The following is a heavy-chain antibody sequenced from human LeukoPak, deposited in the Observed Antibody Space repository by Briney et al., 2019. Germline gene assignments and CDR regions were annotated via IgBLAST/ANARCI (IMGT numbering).Heavy chain of an antibody. CDR3: ARGPGYYGSGTYAFDI. Sequence: GGSLRLSCAASGFTVSSNYMSWVRQAPGKGLEWVSVIYSSGSTYYADSVKGRFTISRDTPKNTLYLQMNSLRAEDTAVYYCARGPGYYGSGTYAFDIWGQGTMVTVSS. V-gene: IGHV3-66*02. CDR1: GFTVSSNY. J-gene: IGHJ3*02. D-gene: IGHD3-10*01. CDR2: IYSSGST.